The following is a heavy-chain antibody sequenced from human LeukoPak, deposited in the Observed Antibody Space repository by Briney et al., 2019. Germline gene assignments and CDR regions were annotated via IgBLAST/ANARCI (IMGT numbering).Heavy chain of an antibody. CDR1: GFTFSSYW. V-gene: IGHV3-7*01. J-gene: IGHJ4*02. CDR3: ARVRTYYYDSSGYSSDY. Sequence: GGSLRLSCAASGFTFSSYWMSWVRQAPGKGLEWVANIKQDGSEKYYVDSVKGRFTISRDNARNSLYLQMNSLRAEDTAVYYCARVRTYYYDSSGYSSDYWGQGTLVTVSS. D-gene: IGHD3-22*01. CDR2: IKQDGSEK.